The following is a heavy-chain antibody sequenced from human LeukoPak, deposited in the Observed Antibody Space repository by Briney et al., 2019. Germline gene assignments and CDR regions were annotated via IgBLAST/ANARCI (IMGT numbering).Heavy chain of an antibody. CDR2: IKQDGSEK. Sequence: PGGSLRLSCAASGFTFSSDWMSWVRQAPGKGLEWVANIKQDGSEKYYVDSVKGRFTISRDNVKNSLYLQMNSLRAEDTAVYYCARRGIAAAGTIWFDPWGQGTLVTVSS. J-gene: IGHJ5*02. CDR3: ARRGIAAAGTIWFDP. CDR1: GFTFSSDW. V-gene: IGHV3-7*01. D-gene: IGHD6-13*01.